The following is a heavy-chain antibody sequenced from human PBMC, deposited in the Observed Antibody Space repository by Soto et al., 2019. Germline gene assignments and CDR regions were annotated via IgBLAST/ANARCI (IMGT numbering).Heavy chain of an antibody. J-gene: IGHJ4*02. CDR2: IYYSGST. D-gene: IGHD6-6*01. V-gene: IGHV4-59*08. Sequence: PSETLSLTCTVSGGSISSYYWSWIRQPPGKGLEWIGYIYYSGSTNYNPSLKSRVTISVDTSKNQFSLKLSSVTAADTAVYYCASHRRSGYRSWAGVDYWGQGTLVTVSS. CDR3: ASHRRSGYRSWAGVDY. CDR1: GGSISSYY.